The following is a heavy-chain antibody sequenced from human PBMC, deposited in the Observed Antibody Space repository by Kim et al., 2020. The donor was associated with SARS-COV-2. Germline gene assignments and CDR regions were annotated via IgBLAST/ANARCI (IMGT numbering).Heavy chain of an antibody. CDR3: AKDLDYGNY. CDR2: SGSI. Sequence: SGSIGYADSVKGRFTISRDNAKNSLYLQMNSLRAEDTALYYCAKDLDYGNYWGQGTLVTVSS. D-gene: IGHD4-17*01. V-gene: IGHV3-9*01. J-gene: IGHJ4*02.